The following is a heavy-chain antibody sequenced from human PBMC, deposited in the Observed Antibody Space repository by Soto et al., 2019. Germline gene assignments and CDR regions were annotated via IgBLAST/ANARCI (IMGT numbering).Heavy chain of an antibody. CDR2: IYWNDDK. CDR3: AHRPSGWYLFDY. CDR1: GFSLITSGLG. V-gene: IGHV2-5*01. D-gene: IGHD6-19*01. Sequence: PTQTLTLTCTFSGFSLITSGLGVGWSRQPPGKALEWLALIYWNDDKRYSPSLKARLTITKDTSKNQVVLTMTNMDPVDTATYYCAHRPSGWYLFDYWGQGTLVTVSS. J-gene: IGHJ4*02.